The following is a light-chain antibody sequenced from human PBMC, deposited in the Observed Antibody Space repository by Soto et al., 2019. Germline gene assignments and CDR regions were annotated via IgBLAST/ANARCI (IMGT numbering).Light chain of an antibody. Sequence: DVVMTQSQLSMPVTLGQPASISCRSSRGLVYSDGNAYLNWFQQRQGQSPRRLIYKASNRDSGVPDRFICSGSGTDFTRQISRGEAEDDGVYYCMQPTHWNSPIGRGTRVEIK. CDR1: RGLVYSDGNAY. J-gene: IGKJ1*01. CDR3: MQPTHWNSP. CDR2: KAS. V-gene: IGKV2-30*01.